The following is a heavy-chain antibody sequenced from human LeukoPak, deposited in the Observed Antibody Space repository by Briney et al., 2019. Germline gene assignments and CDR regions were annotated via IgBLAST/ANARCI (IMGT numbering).Heavy chain of an antibody. CDR2: INHSGST. J-gene: IGHJ4*02. D-gene: IGHD2-15*01. CDR1: GGAITNYY. CDR3: ARGDFNVAAFRRVYFDY. Sequence: PSETLSLTCTVSGGAITNYYWSWIRQPPGKGLEWIGEINHSGSTNYNPSLKSRVTISVDTSKNQFSLKLSSVTAADTAVYYCARGDFNVAAFRRVYFDYWGQGTLVTVSS. V-gene: IGHV4-34*01.